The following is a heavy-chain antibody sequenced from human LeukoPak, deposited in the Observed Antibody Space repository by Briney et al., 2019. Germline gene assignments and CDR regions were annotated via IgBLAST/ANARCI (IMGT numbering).Heavy chain of an antibody. CDR2: IYTSGST. V-gene: IGHV4-61*02. CDR3: ARDDYGGNLYFDY. Sequence: SETLSLTCTVSGGSISSGSYYTSWIRQPAGKGLEWIGRIYTSGSTNYNPSLKSRDTISVDTSKNQFSLKLSSVTAADTAVYYCARDDYGGNLYFDYWGQGTLVTVSS. CDR1: GGSISSGSYY. D-gene: IGHD4-23*01. J-gene: IGHJ4*02.